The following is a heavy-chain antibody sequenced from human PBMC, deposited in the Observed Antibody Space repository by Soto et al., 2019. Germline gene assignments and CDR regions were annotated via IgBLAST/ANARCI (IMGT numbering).Heavy chain of an antibody. CDR3: AREGDYIWGSYRPKPFDY. Sequence: GGSLRLSCAASGFTFSSYSMNWVRQAPGKGLEWVSSISSSSSYIYYADSVKGRFTISRDNAKNSLYLQMNSLRAEDTAVYYCAREGDYIWGSYRPKPFDYWGQGTLVTVSS. J-gene: IGHJ4*02. CDR1: GFTFSSYS. V-gene: IGHV3-21*01. CDR2: ISSSSSYI. D-gene: IGHD3-16*02.